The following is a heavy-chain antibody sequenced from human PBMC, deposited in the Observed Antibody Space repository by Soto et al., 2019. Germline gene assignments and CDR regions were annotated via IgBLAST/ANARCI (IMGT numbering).Heavy chain of an antibody. D-gene: IGHD6-13*01. J-gene: IGHJ4*02. V-gene: IGHV5-10-1*01. CDR3: AKHNGYSSSWYYVGD. CDR2: IEPSDSYT. CDR1: GYSFTSYW. Sequence: PGESLKISCKGSGYSFTSYWISWVRQMPGKGLEWMGRIEPSDSYTNYSPSFQGHVTISADKSISTAYLQWSSLKASDTAMYYCAKHNGYSSSWYYVGDWGQGTLVTVSS.